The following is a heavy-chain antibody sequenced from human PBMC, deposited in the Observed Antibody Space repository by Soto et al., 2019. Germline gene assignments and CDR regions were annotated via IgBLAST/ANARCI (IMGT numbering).Heavy chain of an antibody. D-gene: IGHD3-22*01. CDR3: ARLSVEYYYDSSGYYPDY. CDR2: IYYSGST. J-gene: IGHJ4*02. V-gene: IGHV4-39*01. CDR1: GGSISSSSYY. Sequence: LSLTCTVSGGSISSSSYYWGWIRQPPGKGLEWIGSIYYSGSTYYNPSLKSRVTISVDTSKNQFSLKLSSVTAADTAVYYCARLSVEYYYDSSGYYPDYWGQGTLVTVSS.